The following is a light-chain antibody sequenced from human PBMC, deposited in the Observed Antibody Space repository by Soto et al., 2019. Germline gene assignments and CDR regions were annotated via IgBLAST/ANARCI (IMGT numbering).Light chain of an antibody. Sequence: DIQMTQSPSSLSASVGDRVTITCQASQDISNYLNWYQQKPGEAPKLLIYDASNLETGVPSRFSGSGSGTAFTFTISSMQPEDIATYYCQQYDNLLTLGGGTKVDIK. CDR1: QDISNY. V-gene: IGKV1-33*01. J-gene: IGKJ4*01. CDR3: QQYDNLLT. CDR2: DAS.